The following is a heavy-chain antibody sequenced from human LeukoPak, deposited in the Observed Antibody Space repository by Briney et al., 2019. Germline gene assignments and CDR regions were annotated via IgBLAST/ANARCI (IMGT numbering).Heavy chain of an antibody. CDR1: GGSFSGYY. CDR2: INHSGST. V-gene: IGHV4-34*01. J-gene: IGHJ4*02. Sequence: SETLSLTCAVYGGSFSGYYWSWIRQPPGKGLEWIGEINHSGSTNYNPSLKSRVTISVDTSKNQFSLKMSSVTAADTAVYYCARHLFGSGYYPDYWGQGTLVTVSS. CDR3: ARHLFGSGYYPDY. D-gene: IGHD3-22*01.